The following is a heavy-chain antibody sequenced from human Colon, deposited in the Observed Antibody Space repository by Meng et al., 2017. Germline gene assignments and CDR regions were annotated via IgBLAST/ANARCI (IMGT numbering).Heavy chain of an antibody. Sequence: GSLRLSCTVSGASINTNKYYWGWVRQSPGKGLEWIGTFHYTGNTDYNPSLKSRVSISVDLSKNLLSLKLNSLTAADTAVYYCARDHGSTNWFYYWGQG. D-gene: IGHD2-2*01. CDR2: FHYTGNT. V-gene: IGHV4-39*07. CDR3: ARDHGSTNWFYY. J-gene: IGHJ5*01. CDR1: GASINTNKYY.